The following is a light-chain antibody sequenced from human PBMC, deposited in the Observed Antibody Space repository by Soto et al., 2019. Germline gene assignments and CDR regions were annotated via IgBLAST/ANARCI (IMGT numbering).Light chain of an antibody. Sequence: VLTQSPATLSLSPGERATLSCRASQSVSSYLAWYQQKPGQAPRLLIYDTSNRATGVPARFSGSGSGKDFTLTIRSLEPEDCATYYCHQRKYWRPITLAQGTRLEIK. V-gene: IGKV3-11*01. J-gene: IGKJ5*01. CDR3: HQRKYWRPIT. CDR1: QSVSSY. CDR2: DTS.